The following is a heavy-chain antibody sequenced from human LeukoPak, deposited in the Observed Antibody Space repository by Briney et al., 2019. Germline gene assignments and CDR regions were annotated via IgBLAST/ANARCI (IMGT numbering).Heavy chain of an antibody. CDR2: ISHDASNK. CDR3: AKVEGFYDGSGFYFDQ. V-gene: IGHV3-30*14. D-gene: IGHD3-22*01. Sequence: GRSLRLSCAASGFTFSSYAMHGVRQAPGKGLEWVAVISHDASNKYYADSVKGRFTISRDNSKNMLYLQMNSLRAEDTAVFYCAKVEGFYDGSGFYFDQWGQGTLVTVSS. CDR1: GFTFSSYA. J-gene: IGHJ4*02.